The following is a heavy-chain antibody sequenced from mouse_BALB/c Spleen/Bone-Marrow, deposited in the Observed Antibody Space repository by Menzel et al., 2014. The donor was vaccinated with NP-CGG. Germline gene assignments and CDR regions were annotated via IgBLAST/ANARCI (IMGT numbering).Heavy chain of an antibody. CDR3: ARDMGDY. CDR1: GFTFNDYY. D-gene: IGHD1-1*02. Sequence: EVKLVESGGGLMKPGGSLKLSCAASGFTFNDYYMYWVRQTPEKRLEWVATISDGGTYSYYADSVKGRFTISRDNAKSNLYLQMNSLKSEDTAMYYCARDMGDYWGQGTTLTGSS. V-gene: IGHV5-4*02. CDR2: ISDGGTYS. J-gene: IGHJ2*01.